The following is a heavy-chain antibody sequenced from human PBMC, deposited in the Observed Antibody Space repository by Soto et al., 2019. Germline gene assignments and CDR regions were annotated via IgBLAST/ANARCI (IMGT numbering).Heavy chain of an antibody. Sequence: GSVRLSCAASGFSFRDFYMSWIRQVAGKGLEWLSKISSSSSSTDYADSVKGRFTISRDNAKNSLYLQMSSLRAEDTAVYYCARDRGGGSIFGGHYGMDVWGQGTTVTVSS. V-gene: IGHV3-11*06. J-gene: IGHJ6*02. D-gene: IGHD3-3*01. CDR2: ISSSSSST. CDR1: GFSFRDFY. CDR3: ARDRGGGSIFGGHYGMDV.